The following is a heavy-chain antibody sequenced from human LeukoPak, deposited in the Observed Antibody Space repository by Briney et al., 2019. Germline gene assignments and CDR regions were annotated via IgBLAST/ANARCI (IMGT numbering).Heavy chain of an antibody. J-gene: IGHJ6*03. V-gene: IGHV4-39*07. D-gene: IGHD1-26*01. CDR2: IYYSGST. Sequence: SETLSLTCTVSGGSISSSSYYWGWIRQPPGKGLEWIGSIYYSGSTYYNPSLKSRVTISVDTSKNQFSLKLSSVTAADTAVYYCARDTRLVGATNYYYYYYMDVWGKGTTVTVSS. CDR3: ARDTRLVGATNYYYYYYMDV. CDR1: GGSISSSSYY.